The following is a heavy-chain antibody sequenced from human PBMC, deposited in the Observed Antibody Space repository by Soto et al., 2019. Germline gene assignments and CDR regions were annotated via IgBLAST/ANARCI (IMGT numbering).Heavy chain of an antibody. V-gene: IGHV3-21*01. CDR1: GFTFSSYT. CDR2: ISSGGSDV. CDR3: ARGRVNPTDY. Sequence: EVQLVESGEGLVKPGGSLRLSCAASGFTFSSYTIHWLRQAPGKGLEWVSSISSGGSDVYYAVSEKGRFTISRVNAKNSLFLQMHSLRAEDTAVYYCARGRVNPTDYWGQGTLVTVSS. J-gene: IGHJ4*02.